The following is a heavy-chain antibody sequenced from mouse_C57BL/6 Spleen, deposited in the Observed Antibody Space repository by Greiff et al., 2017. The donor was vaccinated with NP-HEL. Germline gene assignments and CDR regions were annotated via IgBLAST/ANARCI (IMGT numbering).Heavy chain of an antibody. V-gene: IGHV1-64*01. CDR1: GYTFTSYW. CDR2: IHPNSGST. J-gene: IGHJ2*01. D-gene: IGHD2-3*01. CDR3: ARGGYDGYFGY. Sequence: VQLQQSGAELVKPGASVKLSCKASGYTFTSYWMHWVKQRPGQGLEWIGMIHPNSGSTNYNEKFKSKATLTVDKSSSTAYMQLSSLTSEDSAVYYCARGGYDGYFGYWGQGTTLTVSS.